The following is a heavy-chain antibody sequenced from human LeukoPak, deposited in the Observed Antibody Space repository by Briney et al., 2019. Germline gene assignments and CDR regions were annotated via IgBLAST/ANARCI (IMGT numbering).Heavy chain of an antibody. J-gene: IGHJ4*02. CDR1: GASISSGGYY. D-gene: IGHD3-10*01. Sequence: PSETPSLTCTVSGASISSGGYYWNWFRQHPGKGLEWVGFISNSGRTNYNPSLKSRVTISADTSKNQFSLKLSSVTAADTAVYYCARGPTHYYDSRTYYGYFDYWGQGTLGTVSS. V-gene: IGHV4-31*03. CDR3: ARGPTHYYDSRTYYGYFDY. CDR2: ISNSGRT.